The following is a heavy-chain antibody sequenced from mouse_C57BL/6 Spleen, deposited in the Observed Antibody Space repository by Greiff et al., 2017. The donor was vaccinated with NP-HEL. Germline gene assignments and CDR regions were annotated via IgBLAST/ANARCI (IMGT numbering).Heavy chain of an antibody. CDR1: GYTFTSYW. V-gene: IGHV1-64*01. CDR2: IHPNSGST. J-gene: IGHJ2*01. CDR3: ARDTTGPYYFDY. D-gene: IGHD1-1*01. Sequence: QVQLQQPGAELVKPGASVKLSCKASGYTFTSYWMHWVKQRPGQGLEWIGMIHPNSGSTNYNEKFKSKATLTLDKSSSTAYMQLSSLTSEDSAVYYCARDTTGPYYFDYWGQGTTLTVSS.